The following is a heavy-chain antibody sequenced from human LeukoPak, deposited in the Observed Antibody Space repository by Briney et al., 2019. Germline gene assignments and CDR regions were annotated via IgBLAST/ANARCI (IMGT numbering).Heavy chain of an antibody. CDR1: GGSFSGYY. Sequence: SETLSLTCAVYGGSFSGYYWSWIRQPPGKGLEWIGYIYYSGSTNYNPSLKSRVTISVDTSKNQFSLKLSSVTAADTAVYYCAVYYYDSSGYYDWGQGTLVTVSS. D-gene: IGHD3-22*01. J-gene: IGHJ4*02. CDR3: AVYYYDSSGYYD. CDR2: IYYSGST. V-gene: IGHV4-59*01.